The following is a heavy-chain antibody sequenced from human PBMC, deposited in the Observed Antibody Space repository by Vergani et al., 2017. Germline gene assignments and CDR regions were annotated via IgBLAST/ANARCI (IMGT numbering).Heavy chain of an antibody. CDR3: ARHSTGETGRGFDP. CDR1: GYIFPSYW. Sequence: EVQLVQSGAEVKKAGESLHISCEGAGYIFPSYWIGWVRQQPGKGLEWMGIIYPGDSDVRYNPSFQGQVTISAGKSINTTYLEWSSLKVSDTAMYFCARHSTGETGRGFDPWGQGTQVTVSS. V-gene: IGHV5-51*01. D-gene: IGHD1-1*01. J-gene: IGHJ5*02. CDR2: IYPGDSDV.